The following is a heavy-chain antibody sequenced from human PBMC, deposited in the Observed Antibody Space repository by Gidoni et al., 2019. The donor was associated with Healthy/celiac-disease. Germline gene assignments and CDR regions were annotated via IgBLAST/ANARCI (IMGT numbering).Heavy chain of an antibody. CDR3: ARGTTVVTPTYYYYGMDV. J-gene: IGHJ6*02. CDR1: GFTFSSYS. D-gene: IGHD4-17*01. CDR2: ISSSSSYI. Sequence: EVQLVESGGGLVKPGGSLRLSCAASGFTFSSYSMNWFRQAPGKGLEWVSSISSSSSYIYYADSVKGRFTISRDNAKNALYLQMNSLRAEDTAVYYCARGTTVVTPTYYYYGMDVWGQGTTVTVSS. V-gene: IGHV3-21*01.